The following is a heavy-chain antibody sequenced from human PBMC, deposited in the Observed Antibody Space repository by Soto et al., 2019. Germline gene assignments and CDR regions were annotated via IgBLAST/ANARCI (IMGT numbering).Heavy chain of an antibody. V-gene: IGHV4-61*01. CDR2: IYYSGST. Sequence: PSETLSLTCAVPAASVTGGSYYWSWIRQPPGKGLEWIGYIYYSGSTNYNPSLKSRVTISVDTSKNQFSLKLSSVTAADTAVYYCARDKCGGDCSKGNNWFDPWGQGTLVTVSS. CDR3: ARDKCGGDCSKGNNWFDP. J-gene: IGHJ5*02. D-gene: IGHD2-21*02. CDR1: AASVTGGSYY.